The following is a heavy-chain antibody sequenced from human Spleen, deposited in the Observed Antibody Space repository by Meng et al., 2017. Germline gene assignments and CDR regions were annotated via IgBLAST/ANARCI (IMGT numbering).Heavy chain of an antibody. CDR3: ANWITGHFDH. J-gene: IGHJ4*02. CDR2: INENGANT. Sequence: EVQLLESGGGLVQPVGSLRLSCVGSGYIFSHYTMIWVRQAPGKGPEWVSTINENGANTHYPDSLKGRFTISRDNSKNTVYLQMNSLGVEDTAVYYCANWITGHFDHWGLGTLVTVSS. V-gene: IGHV3-23*01. CDR1: GYIFSHYT. D-gene: IGHD2-8*02.